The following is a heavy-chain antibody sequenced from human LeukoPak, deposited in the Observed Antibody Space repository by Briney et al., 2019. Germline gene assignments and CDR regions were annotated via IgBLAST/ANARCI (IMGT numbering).Heavy chain of an antibody. Sequence: PGGSLRLSCAASGFTFTDYWMSWVRQAPGKGLEWVANIKRDESEKYYVDSVRGRFTISRDNAKNSLYLQMSSLRAEDTATYYCARDPYDRGGYGAFDLWGLGTAITVSS. CDR3: ARDPYDRGGYGAFDL. CDR1: GFTFTDYW. V-gene: IGHV3-7*01. D-gene: IGHD3-22*01. CDR2: IKRDESEK. J-gene: IGHJ3*01.